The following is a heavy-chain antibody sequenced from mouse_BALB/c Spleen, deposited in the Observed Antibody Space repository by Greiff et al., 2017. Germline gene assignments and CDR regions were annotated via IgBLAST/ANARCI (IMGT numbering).Heavy chain of an antibody. CDR2: ISYSGST. D-gene: IGHD2-3*01. Sequence: EVKLVESGPGLVKPSQSLSLTCTVTGYSITSDYAWNWIRQFPGNKLEWMGYISYSGSTSYNPSLKSRISITRDTSKNQFFLQLNSVTTEDTATYYCARCPDGYYPFFGYWGQGTTLTVSS. J-gene: IGHJ2*01. CDR3: ARCPDGYYPFFGY. V-gene: IGHV3-2*02. CDR1: GYSITSDYA.